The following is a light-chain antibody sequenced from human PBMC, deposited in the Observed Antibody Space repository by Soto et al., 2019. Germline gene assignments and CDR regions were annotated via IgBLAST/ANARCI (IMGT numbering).Light chain of an antibody. CDR3: QQGYSTQWT. J-gene: IGKJ1*01. V-gene: IGKV1-39*01. Sequence: DIPMTQSPSSLSASVGDRVSITCRASQDIRSYLNWYQQKPGKAPELLIYATSNLQSGAPPRFIASGSGTDFTLTISSLQTEDFATYYCQQGYSTQWTSGQGTKVEIK. CDR2: ATS. CDR1: QDIRSY.